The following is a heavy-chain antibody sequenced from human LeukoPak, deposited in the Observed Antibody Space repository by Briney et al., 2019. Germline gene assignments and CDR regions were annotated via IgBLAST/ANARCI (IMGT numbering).Heavy chain of an antibody. D-gene: IGHD5-18*01. V-gene: IGHV4-59*01. Sequence: SETLSLTCTVSGGSISSYYWSWIRQPPGKGLEWIGYIYYSGSTNYNPSLKSRVTISVDTSKNQFSLKLSSVTAADTAVYYCARSLLSRGCSYGHYYFDYWGQGTLVTVSS. CDR2: IYYSGST. CDR1: GGSISSYY. J-gene: IGHJ4*02. CDR3: ARSLLSRGCSYGHYYFDY.